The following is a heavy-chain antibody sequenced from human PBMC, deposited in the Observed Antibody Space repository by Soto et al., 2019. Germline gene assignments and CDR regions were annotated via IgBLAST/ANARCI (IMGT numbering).Heavy chain of an antibody. D-gene: IGHD3-22*01. Sequence: SETLSLTCTVSGGSTRSGDSYWSWIRQPPGKGLEWIGYIYYSGSTYYNPSLKSRVTISLDTSKNQFSLNLSSVTAADTAVYYCARNHYSDRSGTDYWGQGTLVTVSS. CDR1: GGSTRSGDSY. V-gene: IGHV4-30-4*01. J-gene: IGHJ4*02. CDR3: ARNHYSDRSGTDY. CDR2: IYYSGST.